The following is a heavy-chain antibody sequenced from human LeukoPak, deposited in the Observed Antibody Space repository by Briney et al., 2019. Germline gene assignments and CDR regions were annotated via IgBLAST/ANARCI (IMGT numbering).Heavy chain of an antibody. CDR1: GFTVSSKY. CDR3: ASEYYYDSSGYYYVSSYFDY. J-gene: IGHJ4*02. CDR2: IYSGGST. V-gene: IGHV3-66*01. Sequence: GGSLTLSCAASGFTVSSKYMSWVRQAPGKELEWVSVIYSGGSTYYADSVKGRFTISRDNAKNSLYLQMSSLRAEDTAVYYCASEYYYDSSGYYYVSSYFDYWGQGTLVTVSS. D-gene: IGHD3-22*01.